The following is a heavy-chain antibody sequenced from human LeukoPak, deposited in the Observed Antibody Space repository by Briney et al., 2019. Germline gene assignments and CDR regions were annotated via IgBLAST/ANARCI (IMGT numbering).Heavy chain of an antibody. CDR3: ARRGFTYYYDSSGYYYGYYSDY. CDR2: IYYSGST. Sequence: PSETLSLTCTVSGGSISSSSYYWGWIRQPPGKGLEWIGSIYYSGSTYYNPSLKSRVTISVDTSKNQFSLKLSSVTAADTAVYYCARRGFTYYYDSSGYYYGYYSDYWGQGTLVTVSS. CDR1: GGSISSSSYY. V-gene: IGHV4-39*01. J-gene: IGHJ4*02. D-gene: IGHD3-22*01.